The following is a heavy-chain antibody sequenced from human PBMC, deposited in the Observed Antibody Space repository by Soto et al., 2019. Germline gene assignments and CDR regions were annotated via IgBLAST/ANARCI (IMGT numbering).Heavy chain of an antibody. V-gene: IGHV1-69*01. CDR3: WMEPHRTGWGSHAFYGVVV. Sequence: QMRLVQSGAEVKKPGSSVKVSCKASGDTFSNFAFSWVRRAPGQGLEWMGGINPMFIEPDYAQNFRDRITIVADESTSTVYLGQRRLRSADTRVYFCWMEPHRTGWGSHAFYGVVVWGQGTTVTVTS. CDR1: GDTFSNFA. J-gene: IGHJ6*02. D-gene: IGHD2-8*02. CDR2: INPMFIEP.